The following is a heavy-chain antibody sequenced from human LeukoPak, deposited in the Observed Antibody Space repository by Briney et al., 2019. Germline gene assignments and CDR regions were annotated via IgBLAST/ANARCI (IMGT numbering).Heavy chain of an antibody. J-gene: IGHJ4*02. D-gene: IGHD2-15*01. CDR3: ARDFFHGHCSGLSCFLLDY. CDR1: GYIFTRYR. V-gene: IGHV1-18*04. CDR2: ISAHYGNT. Sequence: ASVKVSCKASGYIFTRYRISWVRQAPGQGLEWMGWISAHYGNTNYAQKFQDRVTMTTDTSTNTAYMELRSLRPDDTAVYYCARDFFHGHCSGLSCFLLDYWGQGSLVTVSS.